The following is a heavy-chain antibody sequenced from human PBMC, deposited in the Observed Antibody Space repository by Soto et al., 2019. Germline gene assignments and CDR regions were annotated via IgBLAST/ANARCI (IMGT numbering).Heavy chain of an antibody. D-gene: IGHD2-15*01. Sequence: GGSLRLSCAASGFTFTNYAMNLVRQAPGKALERVSTITGSGGDASYADSVKGRFTISRDNSKNALHLQMNSLRAEDTALYHCARLANGYCSGGSCYPAYWVQGTLVTVSS. J-gene: IGHJ4*02. CDR3: ARLANGYCSGGSCYPAY. CDR2: ITGSGGDA. CDR1: GFTFTNYA. V-gene: IGHV3-23*01.